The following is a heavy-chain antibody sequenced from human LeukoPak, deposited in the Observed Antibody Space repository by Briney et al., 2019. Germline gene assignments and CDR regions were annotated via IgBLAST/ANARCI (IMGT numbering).Heavy chain of an antibody. CDR3: ARDDKGLGDAFDV. J-gene: IGHJ3*01. V-gene: IGHV3-64*01. D-gene: IGHD3-16*01. CDR2: ISSNGGST. Sequence: GGSLRLSCAASGFTFSSYAMHWVRQAPGKGLEYVSAISSNGGSTYYANSVKGRFTISRDNSKNTLYLQMGSLRAEDMAVYYCARDDKGLGDAFDVWGQGTMVTVSS. CDR1: GFTFSSYA.